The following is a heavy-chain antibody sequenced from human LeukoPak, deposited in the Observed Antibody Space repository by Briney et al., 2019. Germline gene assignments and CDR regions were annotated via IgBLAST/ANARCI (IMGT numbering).Heavy chain of an antibody. V-gene: IGHV4-34*01. J-gene: IGHJ4*02. CDR3: GRGSGSYSGDADY. D-gene: IGHD2-21*01. CDR2: RNHRGSS. Sequence: SETLSLTCSVHVSSFTVYYWSWIRQPPRKGLEWIGERNHRGSSYFNPSFESRVTISLDMSRKQFSLKLTSVNAADTGFYYCGRGSGSYSGDADYWGQGTLVTVSS. CDR1: VSSFTVYY.